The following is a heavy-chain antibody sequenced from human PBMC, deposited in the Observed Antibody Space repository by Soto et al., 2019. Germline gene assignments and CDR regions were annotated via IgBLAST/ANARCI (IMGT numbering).Heavy chain of an antibody. Sequence: SGGSLRLSCAASGFTFDDYTMHWVRQAPGKGLEWVSLISWDGGSTYYADSVKGRFTISRDNSKNSLYLQMNTLKASDTAMYYCARHISNFRYYYYAMDVWGQGTTVTVSS. J-gene: IGHJ6*02. V-gene: IGHV3-43*01. D-gene: IGHD4-4*01. CDR3: ARHISNFRYYYYAMDV. CDR1: GFTFDDYT. CDR2: ISWDGGST.